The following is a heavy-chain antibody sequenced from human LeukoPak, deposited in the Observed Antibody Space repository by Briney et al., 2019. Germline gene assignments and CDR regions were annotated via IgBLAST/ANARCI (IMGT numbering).Heavy chain of an antibody. Sequence: AEPLSLTCTVPGASISSYYWSWSRKPPGKGLEWSGYIYYRGRKNYNPSLESRVTIPVDTSKNQFSLKLSSVTAADTAVYYCARGGLGYGDGWFDPGGQGTLVTVSS. CDR2: IYYRGRK. J-gene: IGHJ5*02. CDR3: ARGGLGYGDGWFDP. CDR1: GASISSYY. V-gene: IGHV4-59*13. D-gene: IGHD4-17*01.